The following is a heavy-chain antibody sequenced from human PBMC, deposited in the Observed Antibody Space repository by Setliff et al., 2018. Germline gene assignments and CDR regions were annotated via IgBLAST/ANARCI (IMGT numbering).Heavy chain of an antibody. CDR2: ISGSGGST. J-gene: IGHJ4*02. CDR1: GFTFSSYA. Sequence: GGSLRLSCAASGFTFSSYAMSWVRQAPGKGLEWVSAISGSGGSTYYADSVEGRFTISRDNSKNTLYLQMNSLRAEDTAVYYCARIVGATRRPGYFDYWGQGTLVTVSS. D-gene: IGHD1-26*01. V-gene: IGHV3-23*01. CDR3: ARIVGATRRPGYFDY.